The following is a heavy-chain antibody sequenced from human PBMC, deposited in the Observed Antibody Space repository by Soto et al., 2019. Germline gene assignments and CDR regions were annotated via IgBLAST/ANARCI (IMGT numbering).Heavy chain of an antibody. CDR1: GFTFSSYW. V-gene: IGHV3-7*01. J-gene: IGHJ5*02. CDR3: ARDQGVLLGFGGSPLTGSAP. CDR2: IKQDGSEK. D-gene: IGHD3-10*01. Sequence: GGSLRLSCAASGFTFSSYWMSWVRQAPGKGLEWVANIKQDGSEKYYVDSVKGRFTISRDNAKNSLYLQMNSLRAEDTAVYYCARDQGVLLGFGGSPLTGSAPGAKGTLVPVSS.